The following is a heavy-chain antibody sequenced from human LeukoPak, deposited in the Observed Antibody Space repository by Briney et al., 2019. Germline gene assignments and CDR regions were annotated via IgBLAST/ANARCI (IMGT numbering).Heavy chain of an antibody. CDR2: ISYDGSNK. CDR3: AKRVPGMDV. CDR1: GFTFSSYG. Sequence: GGSLRLSCVASGFTFSSYGMHWVRQAPGKGLEWVAVISYDGSNKYYADSVKGRFTISRDNSKNTLYLQMNSLRAEDTAVYYCAKRVPGMDVWGQGTTVTVSS. J-gene: IGHJ6*02. V-gene: IGHV3-30*18.